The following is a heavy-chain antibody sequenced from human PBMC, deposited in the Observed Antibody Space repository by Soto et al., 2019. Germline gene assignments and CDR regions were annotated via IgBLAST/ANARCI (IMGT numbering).Heavy chain of an antibody. CDR1: VYTFTRYG. J-gene: IGHJ4*02. V-gene: IGHV1-18*01. Sequence: QVQLVQSGAEVKKPGDAVKVSCKASVYTFTRYGISWVRQAPGQGLEWMGWINAYNGNKKYAQKLQGRVTMTTDTSTSTAYMELRSLRSDDTAVYYCARDLGQQLFDYWGQGTLVTVSS. CDR3: ARDLGQQLFDY. CDR2: INAYNGNK. D-gene: IGHD6-13*01.